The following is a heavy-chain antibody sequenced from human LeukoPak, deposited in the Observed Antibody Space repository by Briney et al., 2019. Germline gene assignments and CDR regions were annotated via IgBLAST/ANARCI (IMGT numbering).Heavy chain of an antibody. V-gene: IGHV1-18*01. Sequence: VKVSCKASGYTFTSYGISWVRQAPGQGLEWMGWISAYNGNTNYAQKFQGRVTMTRDTSTSTVYMELSSLRSEDTAVYYCARDLDPLGYCSGGSCPASSLWGQGTLVTVSS. CDR1: GYTFTSYG. J-gene: IGHJ4*02. CDR2: ISAYNGNT. CDR3: ARDLDPLGYCSGGSCPASSL. D-gene: IGHD2-15*01.